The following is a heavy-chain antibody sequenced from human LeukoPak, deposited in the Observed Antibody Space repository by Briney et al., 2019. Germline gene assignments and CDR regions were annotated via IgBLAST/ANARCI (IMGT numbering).Heavy chain of an antibody. V-gene: IGHV3-15*01. CDR2: IKSKRDGETT. CDR3: TSLVGSPTY. CDR1: GFNFQYAW. J-gene: IGHJ4*02. D-gene: IGHD4-23*01. Sequence: PGGSLRLSCAGSGFNFQYAWMTWVRQAPGKGLEWVGRIKSKRDGETTDYAALVKSRFSISRDDSKNTVYLQMNSLRTEDTAVYYCTSLVGSPTYWGQGTLVAVSS.